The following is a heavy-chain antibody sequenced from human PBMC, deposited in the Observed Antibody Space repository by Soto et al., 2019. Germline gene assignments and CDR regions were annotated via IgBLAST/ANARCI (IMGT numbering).Heavy chain of an antibody. J-gene: IGHJ4*02. CDR2: INHSGNT. V-gene: IGHV4-34*01. CDR1: GGSFSGYY. Sequence: SETLSLTCAVDGGSFSGYYLSWIRQPPGKGLEWIGEINHSGNTNYNPSLKSRVTISVDTSKNQFSLKLSSVTAADTAVYYCARGVAGDYYFDYWGQGTLVTVSS. D-gene: IGHD4-17*01. CDR3: ARGVAGDYYFDY.